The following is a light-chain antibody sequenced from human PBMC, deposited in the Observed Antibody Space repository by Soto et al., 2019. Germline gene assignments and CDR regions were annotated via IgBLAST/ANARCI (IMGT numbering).Light chain of an antibody. Sequence: DIQMTQSPSSLSASVGDRVTITCRASQDIGNYLAWYQQKPGKVPKVLIYAASTLLLGVPSRFSGSGSGTDFTLTISSLQPEDVATYYYQKYNSAPFTFGPGTKVDIK. CDR2: AAS. V-gene: IGKV1-27*01. J-gene: IGKJ3*01. CDR3: QKYNSAPFT. CDR1: QDIGNY.